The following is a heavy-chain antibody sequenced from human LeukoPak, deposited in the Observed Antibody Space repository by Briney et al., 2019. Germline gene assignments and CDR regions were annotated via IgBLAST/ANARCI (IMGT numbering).Heavy chain of an antibody. J-gene: IGHJ6*02. D-gene: IGHD6-19*01. V-gene: IGHV1-18*01. CDR1: GYTFTSYG. CDR3: ARPNDSGWPLGVMDV. Sequence: ASVKVSCKASGYTFTSYGISWVRQAPGQGLEWMGWISAYNCNTNYAQKFQGRVTMTTDASTTTAYMELRSLRSDDTAVYYCARPNDSGWPLGVMDVWGQGTTVTVSS. CDR2: ISAYNCNT.